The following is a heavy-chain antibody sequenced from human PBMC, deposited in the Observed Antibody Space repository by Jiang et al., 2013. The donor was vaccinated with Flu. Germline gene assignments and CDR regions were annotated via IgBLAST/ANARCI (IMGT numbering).Heavy chain of an antibody. D-gene: IGHD6-19*01. CDR3: AREFIAVAGRGVNWFDP. J-gene: IGHJ5*02. CDR2: ISAYNGNT. V-gene: IGHV1-18*01. Sequence: YGISWVRQAPGQGLEWMGWISAYNGNTNYAQKLQGRVTMTTDTSTSTAYMELRSLRSDDTAVYYCAREFIAVAGRGVNWFDPWGQGTLVTVSS. CDR1: YG.